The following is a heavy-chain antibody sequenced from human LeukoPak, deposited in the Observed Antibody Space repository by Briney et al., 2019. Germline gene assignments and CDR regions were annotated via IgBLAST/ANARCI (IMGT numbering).Heavy chain of an antibody. CDR3: ARDSGGNSLFDY. J-gene: IGHJ4*02. Sequence: GLITPNSAATTYAPTFQARLTMTTDTSISTAYMELSRLRSDDTAVYYCARDSGGNSLFDYWGQGTLVTVSS. V-gene: IGHV1-2*06. CDR2: ITPNSAAT. D-gene: IGHD4-23*01.